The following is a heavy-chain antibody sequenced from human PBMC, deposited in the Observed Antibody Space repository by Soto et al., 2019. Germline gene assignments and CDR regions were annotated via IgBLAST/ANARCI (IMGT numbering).Heavy chain of an antibody. V-gene: IGHV3-21*01. CDR2: ISSSSSYI. D-gene: IGHD3-22*01. CDR1: GFTFSSYN. Sequence: EVQLVESGGGLVKPGGSLRLSCAASGFTFSSYNMNWVRQAPGKGLEWVSSISSSSSYIYYADSVKGRFTISRDNAKNSLYLQMNSLRAEDTAVYYCASNPRDSSGYWYYFDYWGQGTLVTVSS. J-gene: IGHJ4*02. CDR3: ASNPRDSSGYWYYFDY.